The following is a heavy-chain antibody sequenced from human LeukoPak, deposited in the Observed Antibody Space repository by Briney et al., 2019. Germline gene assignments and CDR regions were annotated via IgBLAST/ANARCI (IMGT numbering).Heavy chain of an antibody. CDR2: IYYSGST. D-gene: IGHD1-26*01. V-gene: IGHV4-39*01. J-gene: IGHJ4*02. CDR1: GGSISSSSYY. CDR3: ASITVGATYSIFDY. Sequence: SETLSLTCTVSGGSISSSSYYWGWIRQPPGKGLEWIGSIYYSGSTYYNPFLKSRVTISVDTSKNQFSLKLSSVTAADTAVYYCASITVGATYSIFDYWGQGTLVTVSS.